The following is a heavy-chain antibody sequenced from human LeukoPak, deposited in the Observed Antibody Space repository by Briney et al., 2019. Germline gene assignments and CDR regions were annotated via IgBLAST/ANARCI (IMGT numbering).Heavy chain of an antibody. V-gene: IGHV3-23*01. CDR2: ISGSGGST. Sequence: GGSLRLSCAASGFTFSNYAMSWVRQAPGKGLEWVSGISGSGGSTYYADSVRGRFTISRDNSKNTLYLQMNSLTDEDTAVYYCAKKWGVGTTTLDYFDYWGQGTLVTVSS. CDR3: AKKWGVGTTTLDYFDY. J-gene: IGHJ4*02. CDR1: GFTFSNYA. D-gene: IGHD1-26*01.